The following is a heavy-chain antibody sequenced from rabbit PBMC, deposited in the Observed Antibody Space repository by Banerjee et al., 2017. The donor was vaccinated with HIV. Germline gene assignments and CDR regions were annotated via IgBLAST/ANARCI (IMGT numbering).Heavy chain of an antibody. V-gene: IGHV1S40*01. CDR3: ARSTYGYNSYTCDL. CDR1: GFSFSSSYH. CDR2: MNTGSGNT. J-gene: IGHJ4*01. D-gene: IGHD6-1*01. Sequence: QSLEESGGDLVKPGASLTLTCTASGFSFSSSYHMCWVRQAPGKGLEWIGCMNTGSGNTWYASWAKVRFTISKTSSTTVTLQLNSLTAADTATYFCARSTYGYNSYTCDLWGQGTLVTVS.